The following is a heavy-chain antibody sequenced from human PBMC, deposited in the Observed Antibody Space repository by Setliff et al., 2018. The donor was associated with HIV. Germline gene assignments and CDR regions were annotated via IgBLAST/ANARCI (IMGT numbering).Heavy chain of an antibody. D-gene: IGHD1-26*01. J-gene: IGHJ4*02. Sequence: GASVKVSCKASGYSFTSYIIHWVRQAPGQGLEWVGRVYPGDASIHYAQKFLGRVTVTRDTSTSTVYVDLSSLRFEDTAVYYCAREFPGGTYGFDYWGQGTLVTVSS. CDR2: VYPGDASI. V-gene: IGHV1-46*01. CDR3: AREFPGGTYGFDY. CDR1: GYSFTSYI.